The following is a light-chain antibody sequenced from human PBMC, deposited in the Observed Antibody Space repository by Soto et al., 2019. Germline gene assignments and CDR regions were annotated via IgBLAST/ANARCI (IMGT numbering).Light chain of an antibody. CDR3: QQRSNWPPAT. Sequence: EILLTQSPATLSLSPGERATLSCRASQSVSSYLAWYQQKPGQAPRLLIYDASNRATGIPARFSGSGSGTDFTLTISSLEPEDFAVYYCQQRSNWPPATFGQGTKVDIK. CDR1: QSVSSY. V-gene: IGKV3-11*01. J-gene: IGKJ1*01. CDR2: DAS.